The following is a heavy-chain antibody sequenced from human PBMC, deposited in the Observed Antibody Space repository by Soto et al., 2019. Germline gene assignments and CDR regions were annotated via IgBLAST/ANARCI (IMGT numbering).Heavy chain of an antibody. D-gene: IGHD4-17*01. V-gene: IGHV3-23*01. J-gene: IGHJ4*02. CDR1: GFTFSSYA. Sequence: GGSLRLSCAASGFTFSSYAMSWVRQAPGKGLEWVSAISGSGGSTYYADSVKGRFTISRDNSKNTLYLQMNSLRAEDTAVYYCANGPYDYGDYQRYFDYWGQGTLVTVSS. CDR3: ANGPYDYGDYQRYFDY. CDR2: ISGSGGST.